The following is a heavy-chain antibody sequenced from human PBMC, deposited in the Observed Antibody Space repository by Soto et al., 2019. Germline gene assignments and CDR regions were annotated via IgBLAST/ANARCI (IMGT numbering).Heavy chain of an antibody. CDR1: GFTFSSYA. CDR3: AKGSTRSSSWYAGNWFDP. D-gene: IGHD6-13*01. Sequence: EVQLLESGGGLVQPGGSLRLSCAASGFTFSSYAMSWVHQAPGKGLEWVSSISGSGGSTYYADSVKGRFTISRDNSKNTLYLQMNSLRDEDTALYYCAKGSTRSSSWYAGNWFDPWGQGTLVTVSS. CDR2: ISGSGGST. V-gene: IGHV3-23*01. J-gene: IGHJ5*02.